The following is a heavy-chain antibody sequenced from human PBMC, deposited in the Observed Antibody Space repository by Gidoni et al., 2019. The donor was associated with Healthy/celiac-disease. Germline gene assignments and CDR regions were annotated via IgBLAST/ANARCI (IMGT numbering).Heavy chain of an antibody. Sequence: QVQLVQSGAEVKKPGASVKVSCKASGYTFTGYYMPWVRQAPGQGLEWMGWINPNSGGTNYAQKFQGRVTMTRETSISTAYMELSRLRSDDTAVYYCARESIAARPVSEYYYYGMDVWGQGTTVTVSS. V-gene: IGHV1-2*02. J-gene: IGHJ6*02. CDR2: INPNSGGT. CDR1: GYTFTGYY. CDR3: ARESIAARPVSEYYYYGMDV. D-gene: IGHD6-6*01.